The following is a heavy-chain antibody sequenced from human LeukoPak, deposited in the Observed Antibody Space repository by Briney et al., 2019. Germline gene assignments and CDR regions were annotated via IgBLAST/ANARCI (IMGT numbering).Heavy chain of an antibody. J-gene: IGHJ5*02. Sequence: ASVKVSCKASGGTFSSYAISWVRQAPGQGLEWMGGVIPIFGTANYAQKFQGRVTITADESTSPAYMELSSLRSADTAVYSCPREEHTAMVLRPWGQGTLVTVSS. CDR2: VIPIFGTA. D-gene: IGHD5-18*01. CDR1: GGTFSSYA. V-gene: IGHV1-69*13. CDR3: PREEHTAMVLRP.